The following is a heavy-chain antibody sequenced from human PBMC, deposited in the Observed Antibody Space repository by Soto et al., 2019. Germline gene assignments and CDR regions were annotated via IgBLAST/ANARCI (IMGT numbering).Heavy chain of an antibody. Sequence: GESLKISCKGSGYISTTHGIGWVRRMAGKGLELLGVIYPGDSDTRYSPAFQGQLTISADITSTSAYLQWSSLKASDTAFYYCLRSLKEQVMALHAFDLGGQGKMLTVS. V-gene: IGHV5-51*01. CDR2: IYPGDSDT. CDR3: LRSLKEQVMALHAFDL. D-gene: IGHD1-26*01. J-gene: IGHJ3*01. CDR1: GYISTTHG.